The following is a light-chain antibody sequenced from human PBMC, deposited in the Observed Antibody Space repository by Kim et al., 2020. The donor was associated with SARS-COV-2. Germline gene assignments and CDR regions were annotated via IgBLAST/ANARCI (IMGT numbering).Light chain of an antibody. J-gene: IGKJ4*01. CDR1: QSVSSTS. V-gene: IGKV3D-20*02. CDR3: QQRSNGPPLT. Sequence: PGARATLTCGASQSVSSTSLVWYQQKPGRAPRLLIYDASTRATGIPDRFSGSGSGTDFTLTISSLEPEDFAVDYCQQRSNGPPLTFGGGTKVDIK. CDR2: DAS.